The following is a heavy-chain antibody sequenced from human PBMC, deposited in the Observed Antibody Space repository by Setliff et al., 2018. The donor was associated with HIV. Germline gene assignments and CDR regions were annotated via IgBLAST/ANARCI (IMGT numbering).Heavy chain of an antibody. D-gene: IGHD2-21*02. Sequence: SETLSLTCSISGGSVTSYLWHWFRQPPGKGLEWIGYIYYTEITDNNPSLEGRVTISVDTSKNQVSLRLKSVTTADTAVYYCARELYGGNSRPFDYWGQGALVTVSS. CDR3: ARELYGGNSRPFDY. V-gene: IGHV4-59*02. CDR2: IYYTEIT. CDR1: GGSVTSYL. J-gene: IGHJ4*02.